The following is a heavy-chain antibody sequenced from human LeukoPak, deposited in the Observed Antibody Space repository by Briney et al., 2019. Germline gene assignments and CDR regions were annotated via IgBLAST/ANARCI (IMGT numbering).Heavy chain of an antibody. CDR3: ARDRYNEYFHY. D-gene: IGHD3-9*01. J-gene: IGHJ1*01. CDR1: GFTFNNYE. CDR2: ISSSAITI. V-gene: IGHV3-48*03. Sequence: GGSLRLSCAASGFTFNNYEMNWIRQAPGKGLEWISYISSSAITIYYADSVKGRFTISRDNAKNSLYLQMNSLRVEDTAVYYCARDRYNEYFHYWGQGTLDTVSS.